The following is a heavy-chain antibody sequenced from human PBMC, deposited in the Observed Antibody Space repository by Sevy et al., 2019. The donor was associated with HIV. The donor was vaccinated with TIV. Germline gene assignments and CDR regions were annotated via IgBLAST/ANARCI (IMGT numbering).Heavy chain of an antibody. CDR2: ISSSSSYI. J-gene: IGHJ6*02. D-gene: IGHD5-18*01. CDR3: ARDGYSYGYHDYYYGMDV. Sequence: GGSLRLSCAASGFTFSSYSMNWVRQAPGKGLEWVSSISSSSSYIYYADSVKGRFTISRDNAKNSLYLQMNSLRAEDTAVYYCARDGYSYGYHDYYYGMDVWGQGTTVTVSS. V-gene: IGHV3-21*01. CDR1: GFTFSSYS.